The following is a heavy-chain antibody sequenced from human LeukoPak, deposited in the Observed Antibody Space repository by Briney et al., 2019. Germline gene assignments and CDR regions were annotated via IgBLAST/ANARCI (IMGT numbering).Heavy chain of an antibody. CDR1: GFTFSSYA. CDR3: ARAGDFWSGYYGY. J-gene: IGHJ4*02. CDR2: ISGSGGST. D-gene: IGHD3-3*01. Sequence: PGGSLRLSCAASGFTFSSYAMSWVRQAPGKGLEWVSAISGSGGSTYYADSVKGRFTISRDNSKNTLYLQMNSLRAEDTAVYYCARAGDFWSGYYGYWGQGTLVTVSS. V-gene: IGHV3-23*01.